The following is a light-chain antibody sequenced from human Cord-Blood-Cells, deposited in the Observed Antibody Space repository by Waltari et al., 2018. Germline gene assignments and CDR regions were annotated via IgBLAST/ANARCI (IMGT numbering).Light chain of an antibody. J-gene: IGLJ3*02. CDR2: KDS. V-gene: IGLV3-25*03. Sequence: SYELTQPPSVSVSPGQTARITCSGDALPKQYAYWYQQKPGQAPVLGIYKDSERPARIPERFSGSSSETTVTLTISGVQAEDEADYYCQSADSSVTWVFGGGTKLTVL. CDR3: QSADSSVTWV. CDR1: ALPKQY.